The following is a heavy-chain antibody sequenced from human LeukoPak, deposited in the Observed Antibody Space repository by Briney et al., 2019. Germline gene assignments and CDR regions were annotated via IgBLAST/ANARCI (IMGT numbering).Heavy chain of an antibody. CDR3: AKAGATIHYYYYYMDV. D-gene: IGHD1-26*01. V-gene: IGHV3-30*02. CDR2: IRYDGSNK. CDR1: GFTFSSYG. J-gene: IGHJ6*03. Sequence: PGGSLRLSCAASGFTFSSYGMHWVRQAPGKGLEWVAFIRYDGSNKYYADSVKGRFTISRDNSKNTLYLQMDSLRAEDTAVYYCAKAGATIHYYYYYMDVWGKGTTVTISS.